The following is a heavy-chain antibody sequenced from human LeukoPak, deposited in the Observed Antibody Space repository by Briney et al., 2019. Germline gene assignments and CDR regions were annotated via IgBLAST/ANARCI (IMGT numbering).Heavy chain of an antibody. V-gene: IGHV4-4*07. CDR2: AYVGGSP. D-gene: IGHD3-16*02. CDR3: ASGDIYLDY. CDR1: GASFNTYY. Sequence: PSETLSLTCTVSGASFNTYYWTWIRQCAGKGLEWIGRAYVGGSPIYHPSLKSRVTMSLDTSKNLFSLKLNSVNAADSALYYCASGDIYLDYWGQGILVTVSS. J-gene: IGHJ4*02.